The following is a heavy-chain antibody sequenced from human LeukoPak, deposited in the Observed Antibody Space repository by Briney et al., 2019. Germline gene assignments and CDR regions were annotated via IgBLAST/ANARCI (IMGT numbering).Heavy chain of an antibody. CDR1: GGSFSGYY. Sequence: SETLSLTCGVYGGSFSGYYWNWIRQPPGKGLEWIGEINHSGSTNYNPSLKSRVTISVDTSKNQFSLKLTSVTAADTAVYYCARGPDDDYARFGPWGQGTLVTVSS. CDR2: INHSGST. D-gene: IGHD4-17*01. J-gene: IGHJ5*02. CDR3: ARGPDDDYARFGP. V-gene: IGHV4-34*01.